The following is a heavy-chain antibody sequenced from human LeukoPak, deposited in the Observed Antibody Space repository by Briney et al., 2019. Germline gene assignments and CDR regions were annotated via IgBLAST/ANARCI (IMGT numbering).Heavy chain of an antibody. CDR3: ASHSGYDWGVYYYYMDV. CDR2: ISSSSTI. D-gene: IGHD5-12*01. V-gene: IGHV3-48*04. Sequence: GGSLRLSCAASGFTFSSYSMNWVRQAPGKGLEWVSYISSSSTIYYADSVKGRFTISRDNAKNSLYLQMNSLRAEDTAVYYCASHSGYDWGVYYYYMDVWGKGTTVTVSS. J-gene: IGHJ6*03. CDR1: GFTFSSYS.